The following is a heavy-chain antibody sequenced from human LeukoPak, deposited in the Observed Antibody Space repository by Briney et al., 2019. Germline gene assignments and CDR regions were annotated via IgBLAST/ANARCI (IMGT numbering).Heavy chain of an antibody. Sequence: GASVKVSCKASGGTFSSYAISWVRQAPGQGLEWMGGIIPIFGTANYAQKFQGRVTITTDESTSTAYMELSSLRSEDTAVYYCATLNKGYCSSTSCFSSGAFDIWGQGTMVTVSS. V-gene: IGHV1-69*05. CDR3: ATLNKGYCSSTSCFSSGAFDI. CDR2: IIPIFGTA. D-gene: IGHD2-2*01. J-gene: IGHJ3*02. CDR1: GGTFSSYA.